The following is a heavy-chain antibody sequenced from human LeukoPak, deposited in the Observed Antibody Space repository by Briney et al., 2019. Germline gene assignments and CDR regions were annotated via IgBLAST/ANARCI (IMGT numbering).Heavy chain of an antibody. CDR3: ARVDILTGYYNNFDS. V-gene: IGHV4-59*08. CDR2: ISDSGTT. CDR1: GGSVRSDH. J-gene: IGHJ4*02. Sequence: PSETPFLTCAVSGGSVRSDHWSWLRQPPGKGLEWLGYISDSGTTNYNPSLKSRLTISVDTSKNQFSLRLTSVTAADTAVYFCARVDILTGYYNNFDSWGQGTLVTVSS. D-gene: IGHD3-9*01.